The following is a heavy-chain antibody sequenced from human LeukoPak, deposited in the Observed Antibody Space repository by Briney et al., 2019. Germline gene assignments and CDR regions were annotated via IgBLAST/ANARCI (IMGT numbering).Heavy chain of an antibody. V-gene: IGHV3-11*01. J-gene: IGHJ6*02. CDR2: INSSGSTI. CDR1: GFTFSDYY. CDR3: ARENGGEFYYYYGMDV. D-gene: IGHD2-21*01. Sequence: PGGSLRLSCAASGFTFSDYYMSWIRQAPGKGLEWVSYINSSGSTIYYADSVKGRFTISRDNAKNSLYLQMNSLRAEDTAVYYCARENGGEFYYYYGMDVWGQGTTVTVSS.